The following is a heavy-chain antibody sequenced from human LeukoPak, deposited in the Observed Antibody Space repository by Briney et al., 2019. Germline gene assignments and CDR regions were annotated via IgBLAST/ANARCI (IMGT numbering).Heavy chain of an antibody. Sequence: AAVKVSCKASGYTFTSYAMHWVRQAPGQRLEWMGWTNAGNGNTKYSQKFQGRVTITRDTSASTAYMELSSLRSEDTAVYYCARVYCSGGSCYFNWFDPWGQGTLVTVSS. D-gene: IGHD2-15*01. CDR2: TNAGNGNT. J-gene: IGHJ5*02. V-gene: IGHV1-3*01. CDR3: ARVYCSGGSCYFNWFDP. CDR1: GYTFTSYA.